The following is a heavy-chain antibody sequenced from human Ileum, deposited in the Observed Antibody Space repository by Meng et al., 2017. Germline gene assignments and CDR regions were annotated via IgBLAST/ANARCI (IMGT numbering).Heavy chain of an antibody. CDR1: EFIVTRKH. D-gene: IGHD7-27*01. J-gene: IGHJ3*02. V-gene: IGHV3-53*01. CDR3: GTSSLGWGPDAFDI. Sequence: GESLKISCAASEFIVTRKHMGWVRQAPGKGLEWVSFISIADNTHHADSVKGRFTISRDNSENTLYLQMNSLKAEDTAVYYCGTSSLGWGPDAFDIWGQGTMVTVSS. CDR2: ISIADNT.